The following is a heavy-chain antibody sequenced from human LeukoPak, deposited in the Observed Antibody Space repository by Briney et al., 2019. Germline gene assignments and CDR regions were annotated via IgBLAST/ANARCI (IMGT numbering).Heavy chain of an antibody. D-gene: IGHD1-26*01. J-gene: IGHJ4*02. CDR1: GFTFSSYG. Sequence: GGSLRLSCAASGFTFSSYGMHWVRQAPGKGLEWVAVISYDGSNKYYADSVKGRFTISRDNAKNSLYLQMDSLRPEDTAIYYCARDKVVGATYFDYWGQGALVTVSS. V-gene: IGHV3-30*03. CDR2: ISYDGSNK. CDR3: ARDKVVGATYFDY.